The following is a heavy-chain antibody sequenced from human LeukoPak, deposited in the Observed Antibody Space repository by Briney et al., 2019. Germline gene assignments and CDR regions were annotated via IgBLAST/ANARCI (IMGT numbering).Heavy chain of an antibody. D-gene: IGHD4-17*01. CDR2: IWYAGNNT. V-gene: IGHV3-33*01. Sequence: GRSLRLSCAASGFTFSSYGMHWVRQAPGKGLEWVALIWYAGNNTYYADSVKGRFTISRDNSKNTLYLQMNSLRAEDTAVYYCARFIHVSTVTTALDYWGQGTLVTVSS. CDR3: ARFIHVSTVTTALDY. CDR1: GFTFSSYG. J-gene: IGHJ4*02.